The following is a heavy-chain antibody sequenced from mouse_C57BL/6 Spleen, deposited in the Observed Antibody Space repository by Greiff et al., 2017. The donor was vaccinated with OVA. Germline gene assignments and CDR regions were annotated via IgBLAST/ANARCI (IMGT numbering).Heavy chain of an antibody. CDR2: ISSGGDYI. Sequence: EVQGVESGEGLVKPGGSLKLSCAASGFTFSSYAMSWVRQTPEKRLEWVAYISSGGDYIYYADTVKGRFTISRDNARNTLYLQMSSLKSEDTAMYYCTRDKGYSNYGWYFDVWGTGTTVTVSS. J-gene: IGHJ1*03. CDR1: GFTFSSYA. V-gene: IGHV5-9-1*02. CDR3: TRDKGYSNYGWYFDV. D-gene: IGHD2-5*01.